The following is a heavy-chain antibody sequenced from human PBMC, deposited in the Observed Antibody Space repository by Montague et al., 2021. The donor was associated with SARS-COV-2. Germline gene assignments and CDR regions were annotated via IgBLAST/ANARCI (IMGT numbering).Heavy chain of an antibody. D-gene: IGHD1-26*01. CDR3: AKDQVGNVYLYFDL. Sequence: SLRLSCAASGFTFSTYSMSWVRQTPGKGLEWVAAISGTGFHPYYADSMAGRLTISRDNSKNTLYLHMDGLRADDTAIYYCAKDQVGNVYLYFDLWGRGTLVTVSS. CDR1: GFTFSTYS. V-gene: IGHV3-23*01. J-gene: IGHJ2*01. CDR2: ISGTGFHP.